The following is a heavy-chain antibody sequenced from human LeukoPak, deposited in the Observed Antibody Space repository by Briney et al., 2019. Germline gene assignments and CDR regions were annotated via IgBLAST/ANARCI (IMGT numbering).Heavy chain of an antibody. CDR3: ARDRSTDAISEY. CDR2: ITGGHGAT. V-gene: IGHV3-23*01. J-gene: IGHJ4*02. Sequence: GGSLRLSCAASGFTFSSYAMHWVRQAPGKRPEWLSAITGGHGATYYADSVTGRFTISRDYSRNTVYLHMSALRAEDTAVYYCARDRSTDAISEYWGQGTLVAVSS. CDR1: GFTFSSYA. D-gene: IGHD1-1*01.